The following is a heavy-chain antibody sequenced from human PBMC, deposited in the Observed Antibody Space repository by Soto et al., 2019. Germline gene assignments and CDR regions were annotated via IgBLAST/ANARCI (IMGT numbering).Heavy chain of an antibody. CDR1: GFNVGDYE. CDR2: ITSGGTVF. CDR3: ARGRYALSV. Sequence: GVSLRLSCAVSGFNVGDYEMNWARQAPGKGLEWISMITSGGTVFYYSDSVRGRFVISRDESANSLHLQMDNLRAEDTAFYFCARGRYALSVWGKGTLVTVSS. V-gene: IGHV3-48*03. D-gene: IGHD3-9*01. J-gene: IGHJ6*04.